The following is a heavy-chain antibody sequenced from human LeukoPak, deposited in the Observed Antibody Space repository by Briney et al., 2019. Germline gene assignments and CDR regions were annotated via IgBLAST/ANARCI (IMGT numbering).Heavy chain of an antibody. Sequence: GGSLRLSCTTSKFNFNSYGMTWDRQAPGKGLEWVSSISGSGGSTQYAASVQGRFTISRDNSKNTLYLQMNSLRAEDTAVYYCAKDPNGDYIGTFDIWGQGTMVTVSS. CDR2: ISGSGGST. D-gene: IGHD4-17*01. J-gene: IGHJ3*02. CDR3: AKDPNGDYIGTFDI. V-gene: IGHV3-23*01. CDR1: KFNFNSYG.